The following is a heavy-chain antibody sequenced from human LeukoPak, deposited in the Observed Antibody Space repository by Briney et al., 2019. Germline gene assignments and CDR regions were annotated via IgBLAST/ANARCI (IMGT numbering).Heavy chain of an antibody. CDR1: GYSISGGYY. CDR2: ISHSGST. Sequence: SETLSLTCAVSGYSISGGYYWGWIRQPPGRGLEWIGSISHSGSTNYNPSLKSRVTISVDTSKNQFSLKLSSVTAADTAVYYCARGDFGMATRDDAFDIWGQGTMVTVSS. CDR3: ARGDFGMATRDDAFDI. J-gene: IGHJ3*02. V-gene: IGHV4-38-2*01. D-gene: IGHD5-24*01.